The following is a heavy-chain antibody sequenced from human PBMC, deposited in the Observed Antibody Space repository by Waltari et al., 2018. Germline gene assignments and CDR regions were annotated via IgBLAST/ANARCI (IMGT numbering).Heavy chain of an antibody. V-gene: IGHV3-30*18. J-gene: IGHJ6*02. CDR2: MSFDGSNK. CDR1: GFTFSRYG. Sequence: QVQLVESGGGVVQPGWSLRLSCAASGFTFSRYGLRWVRQAPGKGLEWVAVMSFDGSNKFYADSAKGRFTMSRDNPKNTLYLQLNSLRAEDTAVYYCAKDRNTGGAPRSGPLYYYGVDVWGQGTTVTVSS. CDR3: AKDRNTGGAPRSGPLYYYGVDV. D-gene: IGHD3-16*01.